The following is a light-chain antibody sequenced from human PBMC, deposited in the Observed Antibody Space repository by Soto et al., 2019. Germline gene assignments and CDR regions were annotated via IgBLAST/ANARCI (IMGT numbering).Light chain of an antibody. Sequence: RVLTQSPPTLSLSPGEIATLSGRASQSVSSYLAWSQQKPGQGPRLLIYGASSRATGTPDRFSGSGSGTDFTLTISRLEPEDFAVYYCQQYGSSPPRTSGQGTMV. J-gene: IGKJ1*01. CDR2: GAS. V-gene: IGKV3-20*01. CDR3: QQYGSSPPRT. CDR1: QSVSSY.